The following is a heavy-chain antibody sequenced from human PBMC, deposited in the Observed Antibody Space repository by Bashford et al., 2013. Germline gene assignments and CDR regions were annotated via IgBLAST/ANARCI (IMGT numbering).Heavy chain of an antibody. D-gene: IGHD1-26*01. CDR2: STLTSGGD. CDR1: EXTFTGVLL. V-gene: IGHV1-2*02. Sequence: VKVRPARLLEXTFTGVLLCTGWRQGVLDKGLRGGWDGSTLTSGGDKLCTEVQGRVTMTRDTSISTAYMELSSLRSDDTAVYFCARDGPVVGVWNAFDVWGQGTVVTVSS. J-gene: IGHJ3*01. CDR3: ARDGPVVGVWNAFDV.